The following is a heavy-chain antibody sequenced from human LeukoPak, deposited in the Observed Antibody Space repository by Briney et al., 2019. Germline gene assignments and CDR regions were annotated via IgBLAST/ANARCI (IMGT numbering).Heavy chain of an antibody. Sequence: SETLSLTCTVSGDSTNTYYWSWIRQSPEKGLEWIGYIYYSGSTKYSPSLKGRVTISVDTSRNQFFLNLTSVTAADTAVYYCARANRDYGNSWFDPWGQGTLVTVSS. CDR2: IYYSGST. J-gene: IGHJ5*02. D-gene: IGHD4/OR15-4a*01. V-gene: IGHV4-59*01. CDR3: ARANRDYGNSWFDP. CDR1: GDSTNTYY.